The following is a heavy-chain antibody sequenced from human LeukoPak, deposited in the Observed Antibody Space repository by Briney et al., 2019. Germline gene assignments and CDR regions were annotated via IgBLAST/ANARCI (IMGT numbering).Heavy chain of an antibody. Sequence: SQTLSLTCAIFGDRISNNKAAWNWIRQSPSRGLEWLGKTRYRSKWISDYAVSVKGRITISPDTSNHQFSLQLHSVSPEDTAVYYCARDFDWAFDYWGQGTLVTVSS. J-gene: IGHJ4*02. CDR3: ARDFDWAFDY. V-gene: IGHV6-1*01. D-gene: IGHD3-9*01. CDR1: GDRISNNKAA. CDR2: TRYRSKWIS.